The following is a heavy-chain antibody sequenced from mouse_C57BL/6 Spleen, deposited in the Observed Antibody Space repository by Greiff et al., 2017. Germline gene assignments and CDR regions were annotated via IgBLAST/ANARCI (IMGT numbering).Heavy chain of an antibody. J-gene: IGHJ2*01. Sequence: EVQLQQSGPELVKPGASVKISCKASGYTFTDYYMNWVKQSHGKSLEWIGDINPNNGGTSYNQKFKGKATLTVDKSSSTAYMELRSLTSEDSAVYYCARGEDDYVSYWGQGTTLTVSS. CDR2: INPNNGGT. D-gene: IGHD2-4*01. V-gene: IGHV1-26*01. CDR1: GYTFTDYY. CDR3: ARGEDDYVSY.